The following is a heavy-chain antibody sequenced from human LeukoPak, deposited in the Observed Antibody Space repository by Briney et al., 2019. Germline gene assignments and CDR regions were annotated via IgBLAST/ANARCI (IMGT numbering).Heavy chain of an antibody. V-gene: IGHV3-15*01. CDR3: TTQLLYEHNFDY. J-gene: IGHJ4*02. D-gene: IGHD2-2*02. CDR2: IKSKTDGGIT. Sequence: PGGSLRLSCTASGFTFSNAWMSWVRQAPGKGLEWVGRIKSKTDGGITDYAAPVKGRFAISRDDSENTLYLQMNSLTAEDTAVYYCTTQLLYEHNFDYWGQGTLVTVSS. CDR1: GFTFSNAW.